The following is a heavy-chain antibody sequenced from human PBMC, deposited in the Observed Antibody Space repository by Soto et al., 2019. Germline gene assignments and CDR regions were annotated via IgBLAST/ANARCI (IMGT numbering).Heavy chain of an antibody. CDR1: GFTFSSYA. D-gene: IGHD3-22*01. CDR2: ISYDGSNK. J-gene: IGHJ6*02. V-gene: IGHV3-30-3*01. CDR3: ARVYNTMIVVATYGMDV. Sequence: PGGSLRLSCAASGFTFSSYAMHWVRQAPGKGLEWVAVISYDGSNKYYAETVKGRFTISRDNSKNTLYLQMNSLRAEDTDVYYCARVYNTMIVVATYGMDVWGQGTTVTVSS.